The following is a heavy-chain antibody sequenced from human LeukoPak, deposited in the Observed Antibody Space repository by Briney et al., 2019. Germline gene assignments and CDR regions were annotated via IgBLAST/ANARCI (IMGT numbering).Heavy chain of an antibody. V-gene: IGHV3-23*01. D-gene: IGHD3-22*01. CDR1: GFTFSNYA. CDR2: ISGSGAST. CDR3: AKGPPYDSSGYYSAFDY. Sequence: TGGSLRLTCAASGFTFSNYAMSWVRQAPGKGLEWVSVISGSGASTYYADSVNGRFTISRDNSKNTLYLQMNSLRAEDTAVYFCAKGPPYDSSGYYSAFDYWGQGTLVTVSS. J-gene: IGHJ4*02.